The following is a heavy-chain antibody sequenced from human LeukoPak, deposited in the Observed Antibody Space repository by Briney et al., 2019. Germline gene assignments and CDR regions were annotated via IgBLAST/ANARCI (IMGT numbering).Heavy chain of an antibody. J-gene: IGHJ4*02. CDR2: ISSSSSYI. CDR3: TRGYCSSTSCHHFDY. CDR1: GFTFSSYS. D-gene: IGHD2-2*01. V-gene: IGHV3-21*01. Sequence: PGGSLRLSCAASGFTFSSYSMNWVRQAPGKGLEWVSSISSSSSYIYYADSVKGRFTISRDNAKNSLYLQMNSLRAEDTAVYYCTRGYCSSTSCHHFDYWGQGTLVTVSS.